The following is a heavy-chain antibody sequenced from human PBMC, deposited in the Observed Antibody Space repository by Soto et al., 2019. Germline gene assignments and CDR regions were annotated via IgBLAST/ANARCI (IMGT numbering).Heavy chain of an antibody. V-gene: IGHV1-69*01. CDR1: GGTFNNSA. Sequence: QVQLVQSGAEVKKPGSSVKVSCKTSGGTFNNSAISWVRQAPGQGLEWMGGIIPIFGTMNSAQKFQGRVTITADESTSTAYMELTSLRSEDTALYYCASRVYGDTFGIDYWGQGTLVTVSS. CDR3: ASRVYGDTFGIDY. D-gene: IGHD4-17*01. J-gene: IGHJ4*02. CDR2: IIPIFGTM.